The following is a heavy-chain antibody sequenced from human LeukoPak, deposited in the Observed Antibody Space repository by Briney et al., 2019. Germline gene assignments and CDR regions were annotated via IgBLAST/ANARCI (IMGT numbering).Heavy chain of an antibody. Sequence: PSETLSLTCTVSGGSISSYYWSWIRQPPGKGLEWIGYIYYSGSTNYNPSLKSRVTISVDTSKNQFSLKLSSVTAADTAVYYCARGVPRGSEIQLWFGNYYYYYMDVWGKGTTVTVSS. J-gene: IGHJ6*03. V-gene: IGHV4-59*12. CDR2: IYYSGST. CDR1: GGSISSYY. D-gene: IGHD5-18*01. CDR3: ARGVPRGSEIQLWFGNYYYYYMDV.